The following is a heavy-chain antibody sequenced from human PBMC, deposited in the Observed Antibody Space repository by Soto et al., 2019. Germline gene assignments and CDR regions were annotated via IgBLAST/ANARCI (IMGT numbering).Heavy chain of an antibody. Sequence: GGSLRLSCAASGFTFSSYGMHWVRQAPGKGLEWVAVISYDGSNKYYADSVKGRFTISRDNSKNTLYLQMNSLRAEDTAVYYCAKEQSLVGATSLGRYGMDVWGQGTTVTVSS. V-gene: IGHV3-30*18. D-gene: IGHD1-26*01. CDR2: ISYDGSNK. CDR1: GFTFSSYG. CDR3: AKEQSLVGATSLGRYGMDV. J-gene: IGHJ6*02.